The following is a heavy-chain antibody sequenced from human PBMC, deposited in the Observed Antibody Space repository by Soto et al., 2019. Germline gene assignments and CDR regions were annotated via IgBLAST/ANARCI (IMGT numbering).Heavy chain of an antibody. V-gene: IGHV4-59*11. CDR2: ISYTAST. J-gene: IGHJ6*03. CDR1: GGSISGHY. Sequence: SETLSLTCTVSGGSISGHYWSWIRQPPGKGLEWVGYISYTASTNYNPSLKSRATISADTSKNLFSLRLSSVTAADTAIYYCARDPDWKNKYYMDVWGKGTTVTVSS. CDR3: ARDPDWKNKYYMDV. D-gene: IGHD1-1*01.